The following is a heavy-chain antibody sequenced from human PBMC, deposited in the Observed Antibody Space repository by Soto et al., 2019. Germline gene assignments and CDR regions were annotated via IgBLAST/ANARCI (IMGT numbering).Heavy chain of an antibody. CDR3: AQMASAGTLNGFAP. Sequence: QVQLVQSGAEVKEPGASVRVSCKASGYTFINFDISWVRQAAGQGLEWLGWMNPGSGKTGYASKFQRRVAMTRDAYTGTSHLELSSLPSADTAVNYCAQMASAGTLNGFAPWGQGTLVTVSS. J-gene: IGHJ5*02. CDR2: MNPGSGKT. CDR1: GYTFINFD. V-gene: IGHV1-8*02. D-gene: IGHD1-26*01.